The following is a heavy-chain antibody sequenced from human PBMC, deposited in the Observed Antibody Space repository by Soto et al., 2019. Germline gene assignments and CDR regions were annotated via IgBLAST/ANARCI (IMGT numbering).Heavy chain of an antibody. CDR2: IIPIFGTA. Sequence: QVQLVQSGAEVKKPGSSVKVSCKASGGTFSSYAISWVRQAPGQGLEWMGGIIPIFGTANYAQKFQGRVTITADESTSTAYMELSSLRSEDTAVYYCARDHTTGSTSSPWTINGFDPWGQGTLVTVSS. V-gene: IGHV1-69*01. J-gene: IGHJ5*02. CDR1: GGTFSSYA. CDR3: ARDHTTGSTSSPWTINGFDP. D-gene: IGHD2-2*01.